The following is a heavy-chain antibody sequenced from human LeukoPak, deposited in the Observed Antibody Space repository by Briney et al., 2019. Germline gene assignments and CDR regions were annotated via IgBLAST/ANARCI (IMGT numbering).Heavy chain of an antibody. CDR2: LYPGDYDT. CDR1: GYSFTSYW. J-gene: IGHJ4*02. D-gene: IGHD3-16*02. CDR3: ARSHYDYVWGSYRTYYFDY. V-gene: IGHV5-51*01. Sequence: GESLKISCKDSGYSFTSYWIGSVRQMPGKDLEWMGNLYPGDYDTRNSPSFQGQVTISADKSISNVYLQWSSLKASDTAMYYCARSHYDYVWGSYRTYYFDYWGQGTLVTVSS.